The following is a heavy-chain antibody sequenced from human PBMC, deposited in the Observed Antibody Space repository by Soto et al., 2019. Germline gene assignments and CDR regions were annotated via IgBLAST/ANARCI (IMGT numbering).Heavy chain of an antibody. Sequence: GGSLRLSCAASGFTFSGYAMTWVRQAPGKGLEWVSSITGSGTSTYYADSVKGRFIISRDNSKNTVSLQMNSLRADDTAVYYCGKSPDFYSYTMDVWGQGTTVTVFS. V-gene: IGHV3-23*01. CDR1: GFTFSGYA. CDR3: GKSPDFYSYTMDV. J-gene: IGHJ6*02. CDR2: ITGSGTST.